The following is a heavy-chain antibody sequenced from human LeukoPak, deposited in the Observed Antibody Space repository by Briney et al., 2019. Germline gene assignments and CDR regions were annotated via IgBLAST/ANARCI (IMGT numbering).Heavy chain of an antibody. Sequence: GGSLRLSCAASGFNFKHAWMNWVRQAPGKGPEWVARIKSNADGGTVEYAAPVSGRFTMSRDDSQNILYLQMDSLKTEDTALYYCTTAPRWERPNFDHWGQGTFVTVSS. CDR2: IKSNADGGTV. J-gene: IGHJ4*02. CDR1: GFNFKHAW. V-gene: IGHV3-15*01. CDR3: TTAPRWERPNFDH. D-gene: IGHD1-26*01.